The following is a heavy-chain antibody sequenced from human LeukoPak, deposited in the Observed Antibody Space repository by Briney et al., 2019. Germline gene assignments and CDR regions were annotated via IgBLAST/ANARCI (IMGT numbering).Heavy chain of an antibody. J-gene: IGHJ4*02. CDR2: IYYSGST. D-gene: IGHD5-24*01. CDR3: ARRDGYKKYYFGY. CDR1: GGSISSYY. V-gene: IGHV4-59*01. Sequence: SETLSLTCTVSGGSISSYYWSWIRQPPGKGLEWIGYIYYSGSTNYNPSLKSRVTISVDTSKNQFSLKLSSVTAADTAVYYCARRDGYKKYYFGYWGQGTLVTVSS.